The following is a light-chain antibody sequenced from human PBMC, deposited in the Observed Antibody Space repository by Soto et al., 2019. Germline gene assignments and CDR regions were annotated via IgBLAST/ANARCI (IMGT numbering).Light chain of an antibody. CDR2: GAS. V-gene: IGKV3-15*01. Sequence: EIVMTQSPATLSVSPGERATLSCRASQSVSSNLAWYQQKPGQAPRLLIYGASTRATGAPARFSGSGPGTDFTLTISSLQSEDFAVYYCQQYNNWWTFGQGTNVESK. CDR3: QQYNNWWT. J-gene: IGKJ1*01. CDR1: QSVSSN.